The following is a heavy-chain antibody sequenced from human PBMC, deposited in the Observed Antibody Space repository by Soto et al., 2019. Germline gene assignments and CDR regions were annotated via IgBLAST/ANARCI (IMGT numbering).Heavy chain of an antibody. J-gene: IGHJ4*02. D-gene: IGHD2-15*01. CDR3: ARGPGRLDY. CDR1: GDSVSSNSAT. CDR2: TYYRSKWYT. Sequence: SQTLSLTCAISGDSVSSNSATWNWVRQSPSRGLEWLGRTYYRSKWYTAYAVSVRGRITINPDTSKNQFSLQLNSVTPEDTAVYYCARGPGRLDYWGQGILVTSPQ. V-gene: IGHV6-1*01.